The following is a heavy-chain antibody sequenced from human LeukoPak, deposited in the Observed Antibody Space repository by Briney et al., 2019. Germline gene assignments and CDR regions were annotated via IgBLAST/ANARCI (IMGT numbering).Heavy chain of an antibody. V-gene: IGHV1-69*06. CDR1: EGTFSSYA. CDR3: ARGSSLGSSWYAANYYYYMDV. Sequence: ASVKVSCKASEGTFSSYAISWVRQAPGQGLEWMGGIIPIFGTANYAQKFQGRVTITADKSTSTAYMELSSLRSEDTAVYYCARGSSLGSSWYAANYYYYMDVWGKGTTVTVSS. CDR2: IIPIFGTA. D-gene: IGHD6-13*01. J-gene: IGHJ6*03.